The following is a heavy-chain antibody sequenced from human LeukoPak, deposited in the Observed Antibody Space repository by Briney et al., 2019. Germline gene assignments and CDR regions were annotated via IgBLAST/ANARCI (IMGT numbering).Heavy chain of an antibody. CDR2: MYYSGST. Sequence: SETLSLTCTVSGGSIRSDYWSWIRQPPGKGLEWIGYMYYSGSTKYNPSLKSRATISVDTSKNQFSLKLSSVTAADTAVYFCARGGLSYHYMDVWGKGTTVTVSS. CDR1: GGSIRSDY. CDR3: ARGGLSYHYMDV. J-gene: IGHJ6*03. V-gene: IGHV4-59*01.